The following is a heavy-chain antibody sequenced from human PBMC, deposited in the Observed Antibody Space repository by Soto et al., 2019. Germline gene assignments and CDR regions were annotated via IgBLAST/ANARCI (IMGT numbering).Heavy chain of an antibody. Sequence: PGGSPRLSCEASGFSFSTYSMHWVRQAPGKGLEWVSSIGRRSDIYYADSVKGRFTISRDNAKNSVSLQMNSLRDEDTAVYYCAREETPWPLAYGLDVWGQGTTVTVSS. D-gene: IGHD2-15*01. CDR2: IGRRSDI. J-gene: IGHJ6*02. CDR1: GFSFSTYS. V-gene: IGHV3-21*01. CDR3: AREETPWPLAYGLDV.